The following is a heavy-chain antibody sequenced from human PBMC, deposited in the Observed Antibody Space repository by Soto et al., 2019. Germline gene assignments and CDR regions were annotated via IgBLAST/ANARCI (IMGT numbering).Heavy chain of an antibody. CDR3: AGLNDSAAAGKSIDY. D-gene: IGHD6-13*01. CDR2: TYYRSKWYN. Sequence: SQTLSLTCAISGDSVSSNSAAWNWIRQSPSRGLEWLGRTYYRSKWYNDYAVSVKSRITINPDTSKNQFSLKLSSVTAADTAVYYCAGLNDSAAAGKSIDYWGQGTLVTVSS. CDR1: GDSVSSNSAA. J-gene: IGHJ4*02. V-gene: IGHV6-1*01.